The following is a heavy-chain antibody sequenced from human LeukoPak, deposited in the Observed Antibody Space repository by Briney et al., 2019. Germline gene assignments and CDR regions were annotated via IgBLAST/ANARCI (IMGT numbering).Heavy chain of an antibody. V-gene: IGHV3-48*01. CDR2: ISSSSSTI. J-gene: IGHJ4*02. Sequence: GGSLRLSCAASGFTFSSYSMNWVRQAPGKGLEWVSYISSSSSTIYYADSVKGRFTISRDNAKNSLYLQMNSLRAEDTAVYYCARGGGYYYDSSGYSPFDYWGQGTLVTVSS. CDR1: GFTFSSYS. D-gene: IGHD3-22*01. CDR3: ARGGGYYYDSSGYSPFDY.